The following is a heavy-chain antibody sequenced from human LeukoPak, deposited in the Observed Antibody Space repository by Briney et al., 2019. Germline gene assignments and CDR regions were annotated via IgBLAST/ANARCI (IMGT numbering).Heavy chain of an antibody. CDR1: GDSVSSNSAA. CDR2: TYHRSRWYN. J-gene: IGHJ4*02. Sequence: SQTLSLTCAISGDSVSSNSAAWNWIRQSPSRGLEWLGRTYHRSRWYNDYAVSVRGRITINPDTSKNQFSLQLKSVTPEDTAVYYCARIVGGSQDFWGQGTLVTVSS. CDR3: ARIVGGSQDF. V-gene: IGHV6-1*01. D-gene: IGHD3-16*02.